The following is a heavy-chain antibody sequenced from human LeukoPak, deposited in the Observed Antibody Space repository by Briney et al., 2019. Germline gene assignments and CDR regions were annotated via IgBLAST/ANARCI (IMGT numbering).Heavy chain of an antibody. V-gene: IGHV4-34*01. J-gene: IGHJ4*02. CDR3: ARLGLRFGELLYDY. Sequence: LRLSCAASGFTFSDYYMSWIRQPPGKGLEWIGEINHSGSTSYNPSLKSRVTISVDTSKNQFSLKLSSVTAADTAVNYCARLGLRFGELLYDYWGQGTLVTVSS. CDR1: GFTFSDYY. CDR2: INHSGST. D-gene: IGHD3-10*01.